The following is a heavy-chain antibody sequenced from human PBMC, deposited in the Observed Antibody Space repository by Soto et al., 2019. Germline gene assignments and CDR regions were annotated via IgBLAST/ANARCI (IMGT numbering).Heavy chain of an antibody. CDR1: GFTFTSSA. J-gene: IGHJ3*02. CDR2: IVVGSGNT. CDR3: AAGGSGWYSHAFDI. V-gene: IGHV1-58*01. Sequence: ASVKVSCKASGFTFTSSAVQWVRQARGQRLEWIGWIVVGSGNTNYAQKFQERVTITRDMSTSTAYMELSSLRSEDTAVYYCAAGGSGWYSHAFDICGQGTMVTV. D-gene: IGHD6-19*01.